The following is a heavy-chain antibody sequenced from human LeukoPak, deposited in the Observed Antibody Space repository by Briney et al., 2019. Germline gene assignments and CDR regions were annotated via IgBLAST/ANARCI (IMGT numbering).Heavy chain of an antibody. D-gene: IGHD6-19*01. CDR2: IYYSGST. CDR3: ARGDIAVAGPDAFDI. V-gene: IGHV4-31*03. J-gene: IGHJ3*02. Sequence: SETLSLTCTVSGGSISSGGYSWSWIRQHPGEGLEWIGYIYYSGSTYYNPSLKSRVTISVDTSKNQFSLKLSSVTAADTAVYYRARGDIAVAGPDAFDIWGQGTMVTVSS. CDR1: GGSISSGGYS.